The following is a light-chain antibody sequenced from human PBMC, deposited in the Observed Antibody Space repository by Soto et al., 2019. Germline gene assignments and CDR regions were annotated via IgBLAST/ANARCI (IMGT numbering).Light chain of an antibody. CDR1: SSDVGGYNY. CDR3: CSYAGDAI. J-gene: IGLJ2*01. Sequence: QSALTQPRSVSGSPGQSVTISCTGTSSDVGGYNYVSWYQQHPGKAPKLMIYDVTKRPSGVPDRFSGSKSGYTASLTISGLQAEDEADYYCCSYAGDAIFGGGTKVTVL. V-gene: IGLV2-11*01. CDR2: DVT.